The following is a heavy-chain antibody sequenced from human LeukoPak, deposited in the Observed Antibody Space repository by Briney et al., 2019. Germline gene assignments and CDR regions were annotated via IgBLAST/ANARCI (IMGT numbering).Heavy chain of an antibody. CDR3: AKALGYCSGGSCYTHYYYYGMDV. J-gene: IGHJ6*02. D-gene: IGHD2-15*01. CDR1: GFTSSSYG. V-gene: IGHV3-30*18. CDR2: ISYDGSNK. Sequence: GGSLRLSCAASGFTSSSYGMHWVRQAPGKGLEWVAVISYDGSNKYYADSVKGRFTISRDNSKNTLYLQMNSLRAEDTAVYYCAKALGYCSGGSCYTHYYYYGMDVWGQGTTVTVSS.